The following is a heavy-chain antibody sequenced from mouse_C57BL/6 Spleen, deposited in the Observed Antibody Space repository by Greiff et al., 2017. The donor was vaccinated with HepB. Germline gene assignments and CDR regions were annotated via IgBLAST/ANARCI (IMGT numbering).Heavy chain of an antibody. CDR2: INPSNGGT. CDR3: ARSYYYGSSPAWFAY. V-gene: IGHV1-53*01. D-gene: IGHD1-1*01. CDR1: GYTFTSYW. Sequence: QVHVKQPGTELVKPGASVKLSCKASGYTFTSYWMHWVKQRPGQGLEWIGNINPSNGGTNYNEKFKSKATLTVDKSSSTAYMQLSSLTSEDSAVYYCARSYYYGSSPAWFAYWGQGTLVTVSA. J-gene: IGHJ3*01.